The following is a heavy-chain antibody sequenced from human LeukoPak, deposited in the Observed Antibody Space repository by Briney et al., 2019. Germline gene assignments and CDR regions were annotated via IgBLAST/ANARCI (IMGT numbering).Heavy chain of an antibody. CDR1: GGSIINYY. D-gene: IGHD3-10*01. J-gene: IGHJ4*02. Sequence: SETLSLTCTVSGGSIINYYWSWIRQPPGKGLEGIGHIYYSGATKYNPSLKSRITISVDTSKNQFSLMLSSVTAADTAVYYCARFGITVVRGGKYYFDYWGQGTLVTVSS. V-gene: IGHV4-59*08. CDR2: IYYSGAT. CDR3: ARFGITVVRGGKYYFDY.